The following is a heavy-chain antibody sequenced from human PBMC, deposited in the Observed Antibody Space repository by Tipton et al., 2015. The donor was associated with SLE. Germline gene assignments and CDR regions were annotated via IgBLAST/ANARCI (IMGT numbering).Heavy chain of an antibody. Sequence: TLSLTCAVYGGSFSGYYLSWIRQPPGKGREWIGEINDRGNTNYNPSLKSRVTISVDTSKNQFSLKVSSVTAADTAVFYCARTTVTAAGTWYFDPWGQGTLVTVSS. D-gene: IGHD6-13*01. J-gene: IGHJ5*02. CDR2: INDRGNT. V-gene: IGHV4-34*01. CDR3: ARTTVTAAGTWYFDP. CDR1: GGSFSGYY.